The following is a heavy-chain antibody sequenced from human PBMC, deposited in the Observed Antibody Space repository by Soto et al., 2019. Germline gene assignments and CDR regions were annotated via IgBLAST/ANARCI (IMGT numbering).Heavy chain of an antibody. D-gene: IGHD2-2*01. CDR3: TRYCSSISCHPDAFDV. CDR1: GFTVITNY. J-gene: IGHJ3*01. Sequence: GESLKISCAASGFTVITNYMSWVRQAPGKGLEWVSLIYSGGSGSTYYADSVKGRFTISRDSSKNTLYLQMDSLRADDTAVYYCTRYCSSISCHPDAFDVWGQGTMVTVSS. CDR2: IYSGGSGST. V-gene: IGHV3-66*01.